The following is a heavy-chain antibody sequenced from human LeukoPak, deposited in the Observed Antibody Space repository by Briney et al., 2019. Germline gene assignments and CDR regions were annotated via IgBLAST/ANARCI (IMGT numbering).Heavy chain of an antibody. Sequence: GGSLRLSCTASGFNFRNAWMCWVRQAPGKGLEWVSAISGSGGSTYYADSVKGRFTISRDNSKNTLYLQMNSLRAEDTAVYYCAKGYCSSTSCYTRFDYWGQGTLVAVSS. J-gene: IGHJ4*02. CDR1: GFNFRNAW. V-gene: IGHV3-23*01. CDR3: AKGYCSSTSCYTRFDY. D-gene: IGHD2-2*02. CDR2: ISGSGGST.